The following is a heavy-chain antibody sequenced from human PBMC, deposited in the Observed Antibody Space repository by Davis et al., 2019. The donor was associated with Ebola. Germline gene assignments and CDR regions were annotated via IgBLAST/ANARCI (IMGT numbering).Heavy chain of an antibody. Sequence: MPSETLSLTCTVSGGSISRSSYYWGWIRQPPGKGLEWIGSIYYGGSTYYNPSLKSRVTISVDTSKNQLSLKLSSVTTADTAVYFCARSISAAGPLDYWGQGTLATVSS. J-gene: IGHJ4*02. CDR2: IYYGGST. V-gene: IGHV4-39*01. CDR3: ARSISAAGPLDY. CDR1: GGSISRSSYY. D-gene: IGHD6-13*01.